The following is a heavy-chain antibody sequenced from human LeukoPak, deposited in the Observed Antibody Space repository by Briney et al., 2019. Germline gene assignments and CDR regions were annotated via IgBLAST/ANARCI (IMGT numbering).Heavy chain of an antibody. CDR1: GFTVSSNY. Sequence: GGSLRLSCAASGFTVSSNYMSWVRQAPGKGLEWVSVIYSGGSTYYADSVKGRFTISRDNSKNTLYLQMNSLRGEDSAIYYCAKVRDTRDWYKDAFDVWGQGTRVTVSS. CDR2: IYSGGST. CDR3: AKVRDTRDWYKDAFDV. V-gene: IGHV3-66*01. J-gene: IGHJ3*01. D-gene: IGHD6-19*01.